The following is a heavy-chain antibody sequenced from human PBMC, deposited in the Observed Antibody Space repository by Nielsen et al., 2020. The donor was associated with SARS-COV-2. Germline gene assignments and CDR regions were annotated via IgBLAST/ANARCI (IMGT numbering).Heavy chain of an antibody. CDR1: GFTFSSYW. CDR3: ARGSGGYYFDY. CDR2: INSDGSST. J-gene: IGHJ4*02. V-gene: IGHV3-74*01. Sequence: GESLKISCAASGFTFSSYWMHWVRQAPGKGLVWVSRINSDGSSTSYADSVKGRFTISRDNAKNTLYLQMNSLRAEDTAVYYCARGSGGYYFDYWGQGTLVTVSS. D-gene: IGHD1-26*01.